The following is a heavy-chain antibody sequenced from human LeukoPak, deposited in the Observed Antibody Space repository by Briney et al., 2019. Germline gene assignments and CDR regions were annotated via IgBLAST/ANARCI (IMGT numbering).Heavy chain of an antibody. D-gene: IGHD4/OR15-4a*01. J-gene: IGHJ4*02. CDR3: ARRAGAYSHPYDY. CDR1: GFTFSSYG. V-gene: IGHV3-30*02. Sequence: YPGGSLRLSCAASGFTFSSYGMHWVRQAPGKGLEWVAFIRYDGSNKYYADSVKGRFTISRDNSKNTLYLQMNSLRDEERAVYYCARRAGAYSHPYDYWGQGTLVSVSS. CDR2: IRYDGSNK.